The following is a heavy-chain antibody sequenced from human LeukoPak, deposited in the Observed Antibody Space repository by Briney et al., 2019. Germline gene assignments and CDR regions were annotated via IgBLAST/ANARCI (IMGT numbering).Heavy chain of an antibody. D-gene: IGHD2-21*01. CDR1: GFTFSDFY. V-gene: IGHV3-11*04. CDR3: ARVRRFPNWFAR. CDR2: ISSSGNTI. Sequence: PGGSLRLSCAASGFTFSDFYMTWIRQAPGKRLEWVSYISSSGNTIYYADSVKGRFTISRDNAKNSLYLQMNSLRAEDTAVYYCARVRRFPNWFARWSQGTLVTVSS. J-gene: IGHJ5*02.